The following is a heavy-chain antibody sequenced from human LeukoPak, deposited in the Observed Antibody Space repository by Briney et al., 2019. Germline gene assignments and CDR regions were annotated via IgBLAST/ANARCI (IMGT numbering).Heavy chain of an antibody. CDR3: ARGATSGYSYGFTDY. CDR1: GYTFTSFA. D-gene: IGHD5-18*01. Sequence: ASVKVSCKASGYTFTSFAMNWVRQAPGQGLEWMGWINTNTGNPKYAQGFTGRFVFSLDTSVSTAYLQISSLKAEDTAVFYCARGATSGYSYGFTDYWGQGTLVTVSS. J-gene: IGHJ4*02. V-gene: IGHV7-4-1*02. CDR2: INTNTGNP.